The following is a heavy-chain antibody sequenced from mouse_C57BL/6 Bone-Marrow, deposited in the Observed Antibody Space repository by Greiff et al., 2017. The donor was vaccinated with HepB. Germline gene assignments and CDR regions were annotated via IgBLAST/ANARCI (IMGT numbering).Heavy chain of an antibody. Sequence: EVMLVESGGGLVQPGGSLKLSCAASGFTFSDYYMYWVRQTPEKRLEWVAYISNGGGSTYYPDTVKGRFTISRDNAKNTLYLQMSRLKSEDTAMYYCARLFDYWGQGTTLTVSS. J-gene: IGHJ2*01. V-gene: IGHV5-12*01. CDR3: ARLFDY. CDR2: ISNGGGST. CDR1: GFTFSDYY.